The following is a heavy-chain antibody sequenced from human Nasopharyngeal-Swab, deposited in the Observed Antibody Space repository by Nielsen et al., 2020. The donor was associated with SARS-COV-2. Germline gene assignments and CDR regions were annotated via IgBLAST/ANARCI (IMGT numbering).Heavy chain of an antibody. CDR2: ISYDGSNK. Sequence: VRQAPGKGLEWVAVISYDGSNKYYADSVKGRFTISRDNSKNTLYLQMNSLRAEDTAVYYYAKAALIGNYFYYYYYMDVWGKGTTVTVSS. V-gene: IGHV3-30*18. CDR3: AKAALIGNYFYYYYYMDV. D-gene: IGHD1-26*01. J-gene: IGHJ6*03.